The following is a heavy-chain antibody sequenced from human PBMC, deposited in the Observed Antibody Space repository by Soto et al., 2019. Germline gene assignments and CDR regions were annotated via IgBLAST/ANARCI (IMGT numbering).Heavy chain of an antibody. V-gene: IGHV3-74*01. J-gene: IGHJ4*02. Sequence: EVQLVESGGGLIQPGGSLRLSCAASGFALSDNWMHWVRQAPGKGLMWVSRINTDGKSTNYADSVKGRFTISRDIDKNTLFLQMNDLRAEDTAVYYCARGNIPLPYCSGGSCYYIDFWGQGTLVAVSS. CDR1: GFALSDNW. D-gene: IGHD2-15*01. CDR3: ARGNIPLPYCSGGSCYYIDF. CDR2: INTDGKST.